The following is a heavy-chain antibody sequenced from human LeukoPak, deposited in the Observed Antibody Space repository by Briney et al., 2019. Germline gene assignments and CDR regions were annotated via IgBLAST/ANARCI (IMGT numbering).Heavy chain of an antibody. V-gene: IGHV4-34*01. CDR3: ARGRDRSKAGDV. CDR2: IHPHGIF. J-gene: IGHJ4*02. CDR1: GGSFDDYY. Sequence: PSETLSLTCDVSGGSFDDYYCSWTRQPPGKGLEWIGEIHPHGIFYYNSSLVSRVTISIDTSKTQFSLRLTSVTAADTAFYYCARGRDRSKAGDVWGQGSLVTVSS. D-gene: IGHD2-21*02.